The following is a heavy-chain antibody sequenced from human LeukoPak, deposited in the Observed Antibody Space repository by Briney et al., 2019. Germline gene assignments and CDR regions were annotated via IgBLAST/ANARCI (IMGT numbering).Heavy chain of an antibody. CDR1: GFTFSSYG. Sequence: PGGSLRLSCAASGFTFSSYGMHWVRQAPGKGLEWVAVISYDGSNKYYADSVKGRFTISRDNSKNTLYLQMNSLRAEDTAVYYCAKTKVRGSGGYYRNYYFDYWGQGTLVTVSS. D-gene: IGHD3-10*01. CDR3: AKTKVRGSGGYYRNYYFDY. J-gene: IGHJ4*02. CDR2: ISYDGSNK. V-gene: IGHV3-30*18.